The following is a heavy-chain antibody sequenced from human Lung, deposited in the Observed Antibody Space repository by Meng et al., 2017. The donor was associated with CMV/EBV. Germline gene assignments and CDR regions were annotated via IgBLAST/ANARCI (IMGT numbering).Heavy chain of an antibody. CDR2: SSTRYGQT. D-gene: IGHD3-10*01. CDR1: GYSFSTFG. J-gene: IGHJ4*02. CDR3: ARESERFGELYDY. Sequence: QPQLVQSGAEVEKPGASVKVFCKASGYSFSTFGISWVRQVPGQRLEWVGWSSTRYGQTRYAQNLQGRVILSTDTSTNTAYMTLRDLTFDDTAVYFCARESERFGELYDYWGQGTLVTVSS. V-gene: IGHV1-18*01.